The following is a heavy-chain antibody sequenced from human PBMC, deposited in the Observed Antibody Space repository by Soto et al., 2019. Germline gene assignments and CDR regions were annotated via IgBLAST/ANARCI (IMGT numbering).Heavy chain of an antibody. CDR2: ISGSGGST. V-gene: IGHV3-23*01. CDR3: AKEMTSGYYLFDY. CDR1: GFKVWSNY. Sequence: GGSLKIASASSGFKVWSNYMSWVRQAPGKGLEWVSAISGSGGSTYYPDSVKGRFTISRDNSKNTVYLQMNSLRAEDAAVYYCAKEMTSGYYLFDYWGQGTLVTVSS. J-gene: IGHJ4*02. D-gene: IGHD3-22*01.